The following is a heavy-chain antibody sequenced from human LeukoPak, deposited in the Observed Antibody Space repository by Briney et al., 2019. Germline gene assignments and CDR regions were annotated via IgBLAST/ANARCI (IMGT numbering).Heavy chain of an antibody. CDR3: ARESVAAAGTIGDY. V-gene: IGHV1-8*03. CDR1: GYTFTSYD. J-gene: IGHJ4*02. Sequence: GASVKVSCKASGYTFTSYDINWVRQATGQGLEWMGWMNPNSGNTGYAQKFQGRVTITRNTSISTAYMELSSLRSEDTAVYYCARESVAAAGTIGDYWGQGTLVTVSS. D-gene: IGHD6-13*01. CDR2: MNPNSGNT.